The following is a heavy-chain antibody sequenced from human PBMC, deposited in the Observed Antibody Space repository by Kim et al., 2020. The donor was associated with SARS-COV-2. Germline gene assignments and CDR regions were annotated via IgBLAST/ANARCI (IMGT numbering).Heavy chain of an antibody. CDR3: ARGQTEIAIFGVVIERRDYFDY. V-gene: IGHV4-34*01. Sequence: SETLSLTCAVYGGSFSGYYWSWIRQPPGKGLEWIGEINHSGSTNYNPSLKSRVTISVDTSKNQFSLKLSSVTAADTAVYYCARGQTEIAIFGVVIERRDYFDYWGQGTLVTVSS. CDR2: INHSGST. CDR1: GGSFSGYY. D-gene: IGHD3-3*01. J-gene: IGHJ4*02.